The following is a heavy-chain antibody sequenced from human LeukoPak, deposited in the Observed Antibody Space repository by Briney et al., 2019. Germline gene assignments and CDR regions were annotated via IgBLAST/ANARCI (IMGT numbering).Heavy chain of an antibody. V-gene: IGHV3-30*02. J-gene: IGHJ4*02. CDR2: IRYDGSNK. D-gene: IGHD6-19*01. CDR3: AKDRSVHSSGWPTPFDY. CDR1: GFTFSSYG. Sequence: GGSLRLSCAASGFTFSSYGMHWVRQAPGKGLEWVAFIRYDGSNKYYADSVKGRFTISRDNSKNTLYLQMNSLRAEDTAVYYCAKDRSVHSSGWPTPFDYWGQGTLVTVSS.